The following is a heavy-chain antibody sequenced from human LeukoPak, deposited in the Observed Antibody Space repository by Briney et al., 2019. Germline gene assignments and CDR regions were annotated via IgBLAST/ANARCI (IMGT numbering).Heavy chain of an antibody. J-gene: IGHJ4*02. CDR2: IRSKAYGETT. Sequence: QTGGSLRLSCLASGFSFGDYAMNWARQAPGKGLEWVGFIRSKAYGETTEYAPSMKGRFTISREDSKGIVYLQMNGLQTDDTAVCYCTKSWNYAWDYWGQGTLVTVSS. CDR1: GFSFGDYA. V-gene: IGHV3-49*04. D-gene: IGHD1-7*01. CDR3: TKSWNYAWDY.